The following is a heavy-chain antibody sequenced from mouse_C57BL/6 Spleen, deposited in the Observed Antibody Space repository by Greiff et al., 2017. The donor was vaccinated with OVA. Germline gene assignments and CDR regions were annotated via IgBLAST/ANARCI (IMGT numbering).Heavy chain of an antibody. CDR3: ARSHYYGSSYSAY. CDR2: INPNNGGT. J-gene: IGHJ3*01. CDR1: GYTFTDYN. Sequence: EVQLQQSGPELVKPGASVKMSCKASGYTFTDYNMHWVKQSHGKSLEWIGYINPNNGGTSYNQKFKGKATLTVNKSSSTAYMELRSLTSEDSAVYYCARSHYYGSSYSAYWGQGTLVTVSA. V-gene: IGHV1-22*01. D-gene: IGHD1-1*01.